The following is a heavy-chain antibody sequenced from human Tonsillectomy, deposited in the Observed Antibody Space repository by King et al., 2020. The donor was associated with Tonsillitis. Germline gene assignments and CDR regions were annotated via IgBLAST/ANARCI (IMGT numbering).Heavy chain of an antibody. D-gene: IGHD3-22*01. V-gene: IGHV3-7*01. CDR2: IKQDGSEK. CDR3: ARDALTDSSGYYYSDFDY. Sequence: QLVQSGGGLVQPGGSLRLSCAASGFTFSSYWMSWVRQAPGKGLEWVANIKQDGSEKYYVDSVKGRFTISRDNAKNSLYLQMNSLRDEDTAVYYCARDALTDSSGYYYSDFDYWGQGTLVTVSS. J-gene: IGHJ4*02. CDR1: GFTFSSYW.